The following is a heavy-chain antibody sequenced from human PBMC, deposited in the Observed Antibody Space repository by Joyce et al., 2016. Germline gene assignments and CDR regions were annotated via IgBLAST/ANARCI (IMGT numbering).Heavy chain of an antibody. V-gene: IGHV1-2*02. CDR1: GDSFAGDH. CDR2: INTNRGAT. J-gene: IGHJ5*02. D-gene: IGHD2-2*01. Sequence: QVQLVQSGAEVKKPGTSVKVSCKASGDSFAGDHLHWVRQAPGQGLEWMGWINTNRGATYYAQKFQGRVAMTRDLSITTAYMEMSILRSDDTAMYFCSRVYSTPSHNYFDPRGQGTLVTVSS. CDR3: SRVYSTPSHNYFDP.